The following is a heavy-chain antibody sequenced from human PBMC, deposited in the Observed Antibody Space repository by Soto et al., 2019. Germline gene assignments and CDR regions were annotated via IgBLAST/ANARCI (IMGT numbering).Heavy chain of an antibody. J-gene: IGHJ4*02. Sequence: QVHLVQSGAEVKKPGASVKVSCKGSGYGFTTYGITWVRQAPGQGLEWMGWISAHNGNTNYAQKLQGRVTVTRDTCTSTAYMELRSLTSDDTAVYYCERGRYGDYWGQGALVTVSS. CDR1: GYGFTTYG. D-gene: IGHD1-1*01. CDR2: ISAHNGNT. CDR3: ERGRYGDY. V-gene: IGHV1-18*01.